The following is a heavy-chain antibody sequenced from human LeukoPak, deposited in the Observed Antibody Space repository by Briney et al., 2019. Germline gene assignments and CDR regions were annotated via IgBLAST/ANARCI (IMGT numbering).Heavy chain of an antibody. D-gene: IGHD1-26*01. Sequence: PGGSLRLSCAASGFTFSSYSMNWVRQAPGKGLEWVSSISSSSSYIYYADSVKGRFTISRDNAKNSLYLQMNSLRAEDTAVYYCARRGGSYDAFDIWGQGTMVTVSS. CDR3: ARRGGSYDAFDI. CDR2: ISSSSSYI. CDR1: GFTFSSYS. J-gene: IGHJ3*02. V-gene: IGHV3-21*01.